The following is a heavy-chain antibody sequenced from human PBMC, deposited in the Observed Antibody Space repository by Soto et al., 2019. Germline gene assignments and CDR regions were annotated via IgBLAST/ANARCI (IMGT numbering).Heavy chain of an antibody. CDR2: IWYDGSNK. CDR3: ARDASSSWNPKDEFDY. Sequence: GGSLRPSCAASGFTFSTYGMHWVRQAPGKGLEWVAVIWYDGSNKYYADSVKGRFTISRDNSKNTLYLQMNSLRAEDTAVYYCARDASSSWNPKDEFDYWGQGTQVTVSS. D-gene: IGHD6-13*01. V-gene: IGHV3-33*01. CDR1: GFTFSTYG. J-gene: IGHJ4*02.